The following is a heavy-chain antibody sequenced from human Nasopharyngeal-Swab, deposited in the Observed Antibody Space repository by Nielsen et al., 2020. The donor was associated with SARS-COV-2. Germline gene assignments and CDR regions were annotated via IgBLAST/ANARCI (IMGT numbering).Heavy chain of an antibody. CDR1: GYTFTSYD. CDR3: SRGGYCTNCVCYPYYYYYYMYV. Sequence: ASVKVSCKASGYTFTSYDINWVRQAPGQGLEWMGRINPNSGGTNYAQKFQGRVTMTRDTSISTAYMELGRLRSDDTDVYYCSRGGYCTNCVCYPYYYYYYMYVWGKGTTVTVSS. D-gene: IGHD2-8*01. J-gene: IGHJ6*03. CDR2: INPNSGGT. V-gene: IGHV1-2*05.